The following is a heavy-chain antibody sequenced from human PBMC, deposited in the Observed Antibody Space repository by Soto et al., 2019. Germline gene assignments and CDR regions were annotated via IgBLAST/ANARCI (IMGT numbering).Heavy chain of an antibody. CDR1: GVSVTRSNW. Sequence: QVQLQESGPGLVKPSGTLALTCAVSGVSVTRSNWWSWVRQSPGKGLEWIGEVYHSGSTRYNPSRHTRVTLSVDISRNQFSLRLTSVTAADTAVYYCAREGIYSSFDPWGQGILVTVSS. D-gene: IGHD5-12*01. V-gene: IGHV4-4*02. J-gene: IGHJ5*02. CDR3: AREGIYSSFDP. CDR2: VYHSGST.